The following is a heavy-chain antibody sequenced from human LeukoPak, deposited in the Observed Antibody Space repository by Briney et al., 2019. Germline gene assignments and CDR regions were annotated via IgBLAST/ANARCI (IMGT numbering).Heavy chain of an antibody. D-gene: IGHD6-13*01. Sequence: GGSLRLSCAASGFTFSSYGMSWVRQAPGKGLEWVSAISGSGGSTHYADSVKGRFTISRDNSKDTLYLQMNSLRAEDTAVYYCASQQLAFDYWGQGTLVTVSS. CDR1: GFTFSSYG. CDR3: ASQQLAFDY. J-gene: IGHJ4*02. V-gene: IGHV3-23*01. CDR2: ISGSGGST.